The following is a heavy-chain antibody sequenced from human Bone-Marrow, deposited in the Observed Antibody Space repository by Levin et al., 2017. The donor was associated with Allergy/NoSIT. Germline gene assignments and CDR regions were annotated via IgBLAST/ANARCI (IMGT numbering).Heavy chain of an antibody. CDR3: AKGMAAFYYDYGMDV. CDR2: ISYDGSNK. Sequence: GGSLRLSCAASGFTFSSYGMHWVRQAPGKGLEWVAVISYDGSNKYYADSVKGRFTISRDNSKNTLYLQMNSLRAEDTAVYYCAKGMAAFYYDYGMDVWGQGTTVTVSS. CDR1: GFTFSSYG. D-gene: IGHD6-13*01. V-gene: IGHV3-30*18. J-gene: IGHJ6*02.